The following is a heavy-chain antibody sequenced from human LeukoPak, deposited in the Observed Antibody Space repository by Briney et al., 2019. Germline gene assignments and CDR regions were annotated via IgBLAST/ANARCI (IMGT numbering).Heavy chain of an antibody. J-gene: IGHJ4*02. CDR1: GGSISSGDYY. V-gene: IGHV4-30-4*01. CDR3: ARIPLWLGELSPFDY. D-gene: IGHD3-10*01. CDR2: IYYSGST. Sequence: PSETLSLTCTVSGGSISSGDYYWSWIRQPPGKGLEWIGYIYYSGSTYYNPSLKSRVTISVDTSKNQFSLKLSSVTAADTAVYYCARIPLWLGELSPFDYWGQGTLVTVSS.